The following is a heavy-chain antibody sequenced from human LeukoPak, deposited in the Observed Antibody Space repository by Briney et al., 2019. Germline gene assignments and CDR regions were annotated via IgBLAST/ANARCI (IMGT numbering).Heavy chain of an antibody. V-gene: IGHV4-4*07. CDR3: VKEELLYFGASKIRGFDS. J-gene: IGHJ4*02. D-gene: IGHD3-10*01. CDR2: IYFSGDT. Sequence: PSETLSLTCTVSGGSISTYYWSWIRQPAGKGLEWIGRIYFSGDTNYNPSLKSRVTMSVDTSKNQFSLKLTSVSAADTAVYYCVKEELLYFGASKIRGFDSWGQGTLVTVFS. CDR1: GGSISTYY.